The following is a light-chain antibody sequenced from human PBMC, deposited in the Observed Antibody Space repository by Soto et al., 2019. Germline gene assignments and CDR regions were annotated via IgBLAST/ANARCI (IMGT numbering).Light chain of an antibody. CDR3: QQYASYPWT. V-gene: IGKV1-5*01. CDR2: DAF. J-gene: IGKJ1*01. CDR1: QSLSGW. Sequence: DIQLTQTPSTLSASMGDGVSMTCRASQSLSGWLAWYQQTPGKAPKLLISDAFRLESGVPSRFRGSGSGTEFSLTITSLQPGDSATFYCQQYASYPWTFGRGTKVDIK.